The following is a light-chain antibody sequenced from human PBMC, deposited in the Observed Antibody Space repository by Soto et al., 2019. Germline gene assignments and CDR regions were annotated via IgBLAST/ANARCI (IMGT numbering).Light chain of an antibody. CDR3: SSYTNSRTLL. J-gene: IGLJ1*01. V-gene: IGLV2-14*01. CDR1: SDNY. CDR2: GVT. Sequence: QSALTQPASVSGSPGQSITISCTGTSDNYVSWYQQHPGKVPKLMIYGVTNRPSGVSDSFSGSKSGNTASLTISVLQTEDEADYYCSSYTNSRTLLFGAGTKV.